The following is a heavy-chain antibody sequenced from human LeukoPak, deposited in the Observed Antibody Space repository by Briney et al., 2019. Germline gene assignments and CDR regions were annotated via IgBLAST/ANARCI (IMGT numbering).Heavy chain of an antibody. D-gene: IGHD1-14*01. V-gene: IGHV1-8*02. CDR2: VHPNSGNT. J-gene: IGHJ5*02. CDR3: ARGPRNDP. CDR1: GYPFTTWE. Sequence: ASVKVSCKTSGYPFTTWEINWVRQAAGQGLEWMGWVHPNSGNTAYAQRFQGRVTMTRDTSISTAYMELSGLRSDDTAVYFCARGPRNDPWGQGTLVTVSS.